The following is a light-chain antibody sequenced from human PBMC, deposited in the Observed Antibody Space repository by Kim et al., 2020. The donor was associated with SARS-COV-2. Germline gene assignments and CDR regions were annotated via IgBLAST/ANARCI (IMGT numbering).Light chain of an antibody. CDR2: GKN. V-gene: IGLV3-19*01. J-gene: IGLJ3*02. Sequence: GQTVRITCQGDSLRSYYASCYQKKPGQAPVLVIYGKNNRPSGIPDRFSGSSPGNTASLTITGAQAEDEADYYCNSRDSSGNHLNWVFGGGTKLTVL. CDR3: NSRDSSGNHLNWV. CDR1: SLRSYY.